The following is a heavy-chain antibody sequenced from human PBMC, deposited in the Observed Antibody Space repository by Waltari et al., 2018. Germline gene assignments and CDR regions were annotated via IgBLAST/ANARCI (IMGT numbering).Heavy chain of an antibody. CDR3: AGRKEAVPYDYYYGMDV. CDR2: MYTSRRH. J-gene: IGHJ6*02. D-gene: IGHD1-26*01. V-gene: IGHV4-61*02. CDR1: GGSISSGSYY. Sequence: QVQLQESGPGLVKPSQTLSLTCTVSGGSISSGSYYWSWIRHPAGKGLEWMGRMYTSRRHNYDPTLKSRVTRAVDTSKSELSLKLCSVKAADTAVDYCAGRKEAVPYDYYYGMDVWGQGTTVTVSS.